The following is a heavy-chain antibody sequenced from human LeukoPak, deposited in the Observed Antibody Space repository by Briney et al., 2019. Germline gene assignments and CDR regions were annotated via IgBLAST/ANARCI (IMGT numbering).Heavy chain of an antibody. J-gene: IGHJ3*02. Sequence: HPGGSLRLSCAASGFTFSSYEMNWVRQAPGKGLEWVSYISSSGSTIYYADSVKGRFTISRDNAKNSLYLQMNSLRAGDTAVYYCARDGAGYDYVWGSYRYTENAFDIWGQGTMVTVSS. V-gene: IGHV3-48*03. CDR1: GFTFSSYE. D-gene: IGHD3-16*02. CDR2: ISSSGSTI. CDR3: ARDGAGYDYVWGSYRYTENAFDI.